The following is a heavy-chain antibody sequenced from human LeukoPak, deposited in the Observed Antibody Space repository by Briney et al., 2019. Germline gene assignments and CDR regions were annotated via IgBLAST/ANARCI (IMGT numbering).Heavy chain of an antibody. Sequence: ASETLSLTCTVSGGSISTYYGNWIRQAPGKGLEWIGYIYYSGSTNYNPSLKSRVTISVDTSRNQFSLKLSSVTAADTAVYYCAGSQEYYYDSSGYPTGDYWGQGTLVTVSS. V-gene: IGHV4-59*01. CDR1: GGSISTYY. J-gene: IGHJ4*02. CDR2: IYYSGST. CDR3: AGSQEYYYDSSGYPTGDY. D-gene: IGHD3-22*01.